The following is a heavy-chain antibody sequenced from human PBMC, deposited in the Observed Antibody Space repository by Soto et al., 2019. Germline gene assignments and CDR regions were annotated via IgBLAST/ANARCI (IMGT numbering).Heavy chain of an antibody. V-gene: IGHV1-69*01. J-gene: IGHJ6*02. CDR1: GGTLRSLP. CDR3: ARDNWGGMDV. CDR2: ITPIFGTA. Sequence: QVQLVQSGAEVKKPGSSVKVSCKASGGTLRSLPISWGRKPPEQGLEWMGGITPIFGTANYAQKFQGRVTITADESTSTAYMELSSLRSEDTAVYYCARDNWGGMDVWGQGTTVTVSS. D-gene: IGHD7-27*01.